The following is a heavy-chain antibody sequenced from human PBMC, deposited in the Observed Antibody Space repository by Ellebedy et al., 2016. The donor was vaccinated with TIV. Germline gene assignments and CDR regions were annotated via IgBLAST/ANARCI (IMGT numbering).Heavy chain of an antibody. V-gene: IGHV5-51*01. CDR3: SIAVDGTTWFDP. CDR2: IHPADSHT. CDR1: GYSFTTRW. D-gene: IGHD5-24*01. Sequence: GESLKIPCQGSGYSFTTRWIGWARQMPGKGLEWVGIIHPADSHTKYSPSFQGQVTISADKSISTAYLQLSNLKASDTAIYYCSIAVDGTTWFDPWGQGTLVTVSS. J-gene: IGHJ5*02.